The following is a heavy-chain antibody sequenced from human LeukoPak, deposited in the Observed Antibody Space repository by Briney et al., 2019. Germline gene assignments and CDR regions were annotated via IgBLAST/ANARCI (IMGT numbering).Heavy chain of an antibody. CDR3: ARDFGRCSSTNCFDLGDC. J-gene: IGHJ4*02. CDR1: GYTFTSYG. CDR2: ISGYNGNT. D-gene: IGHD2-2*01. V-gene: IGHV1-18*01. Sequence: ASVKVSCKASGYTFTSYGITWVQQAPGQGLEWMGWISGYNGNTNHAQKFKGRVTMTTDTSTNTAYMELRSLTSDDTAVYYCARDFGRCSSTNCFDLGDCWGQGTLVTVSS.